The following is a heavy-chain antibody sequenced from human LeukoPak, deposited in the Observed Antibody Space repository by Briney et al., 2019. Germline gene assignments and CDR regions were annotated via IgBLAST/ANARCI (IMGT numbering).Heavy chain of an antibody. Sequence: GSLRLSCAASGFTVSFNYMSWVRQAPGKGLEWISVIYSGGSTYYADSVKGRFTISRDNAKNSLYLQMNSLRAEDTAVYYCARVFFVRGSYYYYGMDVWGQGTTVTVSS. CDR2: IYSGGST. D-gene: IGHD3-10*02. J-gene: IGHJ6*02. V-gene: IGHV3-53*01. CDR3: ARVFFVRGSYYYYGMDV. CDR1: GFTVSFNY.